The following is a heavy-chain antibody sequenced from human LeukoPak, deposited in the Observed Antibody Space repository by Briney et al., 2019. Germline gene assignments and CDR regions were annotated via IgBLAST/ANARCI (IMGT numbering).Heavy chain of an antibody. V-gene: IGHV4-4*07. D-gene: IGHD3-10*01. J-gene: IGHJ4*02. CDR2: IYTSGST. CDR1: GGSISSYY. CDR3: ARTLRGVTLDY. Sequence: PSETLSLTCTVSGGSISSYYWSWIRQPAGKGLEWIGRIYTSGSTNYNPSLKSRVTVSVDKSKNQFSLKPSSVTAADTAVYYCARTLRGVTLDYWGQGTLVTVSS.